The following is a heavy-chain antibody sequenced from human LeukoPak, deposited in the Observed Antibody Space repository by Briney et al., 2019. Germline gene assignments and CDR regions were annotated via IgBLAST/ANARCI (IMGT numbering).Heavy chain of an antibody. J-gene: IGHJ6*03. CDR2: IYYSGST. CDR3: ARGMTQEYYYYYYYMDV. Sequence: SETLPFTCAVSGGSISSYYWSWIRQPPGKGLEWIGYIYYSGSTNYNPSLKSRVTISVDTSKNQFSLKLSSVTAADTAVYYCARGMTQEYYYYYYYMDVWGKGTTVTVSS. V-gene: IGHV4-59*01. CDR1: GGSISSYY.